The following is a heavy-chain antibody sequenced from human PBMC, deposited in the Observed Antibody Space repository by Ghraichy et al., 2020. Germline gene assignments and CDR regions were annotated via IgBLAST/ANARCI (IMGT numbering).Heavy chain of an antibody. Sequence: GSLSLTCAVYGGSFSGYYWSWIRQPPGKGLEWIGEINHSGSTNYNPSLKSRVTISVDTSKNQFSLKLSSVTAADTAVYYCARGGTYYYGSGRPFDPWGQGTLVTVSS. CDR1: GGSFSGYY. CDR3: ARGGTYYYGSGRPFDP. D-gene: IGHD3-10*01. V-gene: IGHV4-34*01. J-gene: IGHJ5*02. CDR2: INHSGST.